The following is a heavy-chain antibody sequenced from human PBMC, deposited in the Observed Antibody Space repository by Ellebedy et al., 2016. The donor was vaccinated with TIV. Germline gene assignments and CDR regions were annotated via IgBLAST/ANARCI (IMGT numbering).Heavy chain of an antibody. CDR1: GDSVNSADYY. CDR3: ARGLYQPPLSRYNWFDP. CDR2: IYYSGTT. Sequence: MPSETLSLTCTVSGDSVNSADYYWSWIRQPPGKGLEWIGYIYYSGTTNINPSLRSRVTMSLDTSKNQFSLNLRSVTAADTAVYYCARGLYQPPLSRYNWFDPWGQGTLVTVSS. J-gene: IGHJ5*02. D-gene: IGHD2-2*01. V-gene: IGHV4-61*08.